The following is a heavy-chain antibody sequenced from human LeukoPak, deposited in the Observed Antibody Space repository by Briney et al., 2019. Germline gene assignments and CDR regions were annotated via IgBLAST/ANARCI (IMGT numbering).Heavy chain of an antibody. J-gene: IGHJ4*02. Sequence: GGSLRLSCAASGFTFSSYGMHWVRQAPGKGLEWVAFIRYDGSNKYYADSVKGRFTISRDNSKNTLYLQMNSLRAEDTAVYYCARDLRIAAAGTLVFWGQGTLVIVSS. CDR2: IRYDGSNK. D-gene: IGHD6-13*01. CDR3: ARDLRIAAAGTLVF. V-gene: IGHV3-30*02. CDR1: GFTFSSYG.